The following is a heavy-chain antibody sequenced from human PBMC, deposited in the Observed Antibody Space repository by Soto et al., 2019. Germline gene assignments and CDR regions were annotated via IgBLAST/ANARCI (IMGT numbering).Heavy chain of an antibody. V-gene: IGHV3-23*01. J-gene: IGHJ4*02. CDR3: AKDLDAYCGGTCYFAGVS. D-gene: IGHD2-21*02. CDR2: ISGSSGST. CDR1: GFTFGSYA. Sequence: EVQLLESGGGLVQPGGSLRLSCEASGFTFGSYAMSWVRQAPGKGLEWVADISGSSGSTDYIDSVKGRFTISRDNSKNTLYLQMNSLRAEDTAVYYCAKDLDAYCGGTCYFAGVSWGQGTLVTVSS.